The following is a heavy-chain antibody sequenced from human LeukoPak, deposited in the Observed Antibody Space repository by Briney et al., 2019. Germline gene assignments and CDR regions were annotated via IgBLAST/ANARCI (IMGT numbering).Heavy chain of an antibody. V-gene: IGHV1-58*01. Sequence: SVKVSCKASGFTFTSSAVQWVRQDRGQRLEWIGWIVVGSGNTNYAQKFQERVTITRDMSTSTAYMELSSLRSEDTAVYYCAAETYDFWSGYHIPYYFDYWGQGTLVTVSS. D-gene: IGHD3-3*01. J-gene: IGHJ4*02. CDR1: GFTFTSSA. CDR3: AAETYDFWSGYHIPYYFDY. CDR2: IVVGSGNT.